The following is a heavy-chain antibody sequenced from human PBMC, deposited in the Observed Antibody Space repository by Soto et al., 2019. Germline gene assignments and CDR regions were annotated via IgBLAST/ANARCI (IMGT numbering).Heavy chain of an antibody. CDR2: INHSGST. D-gene: IGHD6-19*01. V-gene: IGHV4-34*01. Sequence: ETLSLTCAVYGGSFSGYYWSWIRQPPGKGLEWIGEINHSGSTNYNPSLKSRVTISVDTSKNQFSLKLSSVTAADTAVYYCARGRAAWLYYYGMDVWGQGTTVTVSS. CDR3: ARGRAAWLYYYGMDV. J-gene: IGHJ6*02. CDR1: GGSFSGYY.